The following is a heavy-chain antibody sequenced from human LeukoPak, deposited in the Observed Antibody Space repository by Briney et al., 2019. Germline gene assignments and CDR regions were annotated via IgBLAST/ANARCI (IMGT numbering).Heavy chain of an antibody. CDR1: GGSISSGGYY. CDR2: IYYSGST. J-gene: IGHJ4*02. Sequence: SQTLSLTCTVSGGSISSGGYYWSWIRQHPGKGLEWIGYIYYSGSTYYNPSLKSRVTISVDPSKNQFSLELSSVTAADTAVYYCARANFQAMTEYWGQGTLVTVSS. D-gene: IGHD5-18*01. CDR3: ARANFQAMTEY. V-gene: IGHV4-31*03.